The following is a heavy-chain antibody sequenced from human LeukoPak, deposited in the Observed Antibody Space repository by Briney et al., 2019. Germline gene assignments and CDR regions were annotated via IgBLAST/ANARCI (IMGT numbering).Heavy chain of an antibody. V-gene: IGHV1-69*04. CDR1: GGTFSSYA. Sequence: SVKVSCKASGGTFSSYAISWVRQAPGQGLEWTGRIIPILGIANYAQKFQGRVTITADKSTSTAYMELSSLRSEDTAVYYCARDTGYSSGWYSYWGQGTLVTVSS. CDR3: ARDTGYSSGWYSY. J-gene: IGHJ4*02. CDR2: IIPILGIA. D-gene: IGHD6-19*01.